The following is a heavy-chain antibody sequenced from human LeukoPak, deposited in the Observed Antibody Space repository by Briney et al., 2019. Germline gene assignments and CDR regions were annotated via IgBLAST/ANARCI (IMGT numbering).Heavy chain of an antibody. CDR3: ATVSYYYDSSGYQGYFQH. D-gene: IGHD3-22*01. Sequence: ASVKVSCKVSEYTLTELSMHWVRQAPGKGLEWMVGFDPEDCETIYAQKFQGRVTMTEDTSTDTAYMELSSLRSEDTPMYCCATVSYYYDSSGYQGYFQHWGQGTLVTVSS. V-gene: IGHV1-24*01. J-gene: IGHJ1*01. CDR1: EYTLTELS. CDR2: FDPEDCET.